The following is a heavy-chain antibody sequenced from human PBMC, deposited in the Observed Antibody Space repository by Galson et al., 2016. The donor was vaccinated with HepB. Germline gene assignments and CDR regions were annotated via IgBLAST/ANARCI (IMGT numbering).Heavy chain of an antibody. D-gene: IGHD3-9*01. V-gene: IGHV3-74*01. CDR2: IKSDGSIT. J-gene: IGHJ6*02. Sequence: SLRLSCAASGFTFSSYWMDWVRQAPGKGLVWVSRIKSDGSITTYADSVKGRFAISRDNAKNTLYLQMSSLRAEDTAVYYCARDPNYDSLTTYGMDVWGQGTTVTVSS. CDR1: GFTFSSYW. CDR3: ARDPNYDSLTTYGMDV.